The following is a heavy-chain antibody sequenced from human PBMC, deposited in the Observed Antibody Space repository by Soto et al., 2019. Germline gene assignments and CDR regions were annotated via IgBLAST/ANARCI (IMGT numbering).Heavy chain of an antibody. CDR1: GGSVSSGSYY. CDR2: IYYSGST. CDR3: ARVATYYYYGMDV. J-gene: IGHJ6*02. D-gene: IGHD2-15*01. V-gene: IGHV4-61*01. Sequence: QVQLQESGPGLVKPSETLSLTCTVSGGSVSSGSYYWSWIRQPPGKGLEWIGYIYYSGSTNYNPSLKSRVTISVDTSKNQFSLKLSSVTAADTAVYYCARVATYYYYGMDVWGQGTTVTVSS.